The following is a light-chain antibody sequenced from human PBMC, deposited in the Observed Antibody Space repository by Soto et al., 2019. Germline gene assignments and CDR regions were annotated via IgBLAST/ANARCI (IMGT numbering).Light chain of an antibody. CDR3: SSYTSSSNVI. CDR2: EVS. Sequence: QSALTQPASVSGSPGQSITISCTGTSSDVGGYKSVSWYQQHPGKAPKCMIYEVSNRPSGVSNRFSASKSGNTASLTISGLQAEDEADYYCSSYTSSSNVIFGRGTKPTVL. J-gene: IGLJ2*01. V-gene: IGLV2-14*01. CDR1: SSDVGGYKS.